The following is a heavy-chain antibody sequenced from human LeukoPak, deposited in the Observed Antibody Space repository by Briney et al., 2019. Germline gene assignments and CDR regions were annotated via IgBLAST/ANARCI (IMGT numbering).Heavy chain of an antibody. CDR1: GFTVSSNY. CDR3: ARALNDYSNYYFDY. V-gene: IGHV3-66*02. J-gene: IGHJ4*02. Sequence: GGSLRLSCAASGFTVSSNYMSWVRQAPGKGLEWVSVIYSGGSTYYADSVKGRFTISRDNSKNTLYLQMNSLRAEDTAVYYCARALNDYSNYYFDYWGQGTLVTVS. CDR2: IYSGGST. D-gene: IGHD4-11*01.